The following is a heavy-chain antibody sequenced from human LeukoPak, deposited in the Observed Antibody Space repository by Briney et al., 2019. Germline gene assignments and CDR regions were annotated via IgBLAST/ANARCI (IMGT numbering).Heavy chain of an antibody. CDR3: ARDYYYDSSGSDC. Sequence: SETLSLTCTVSGGSISSSSYYWGWIRQPPGKGLEWIGSIYYSGSTYYNPPLKSRVTISVDTSKNQFSLKLSSVTAADTAVYYCARDYYYDSSGSDCWGQGTLVTVSS. J-gene: IGHJ4*02. V-gene: IGHV4-39*07. CDR2: IYYSGST. CDR1: GGSISSSSYY. D-gene: IGHD3-22*01.